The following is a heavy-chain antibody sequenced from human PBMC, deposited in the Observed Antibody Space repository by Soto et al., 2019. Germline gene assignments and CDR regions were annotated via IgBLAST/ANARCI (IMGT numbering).Heavy chain of an antibody. CDR2: IWYDGSNK. V-gene: IGHV3-33*01. Sequence: PGGSLRLSCAASGFTFSSYGMHWVRQAPGKGLEWVAVIWYDGSNKYYADSVKGRFTISRDNSKNTLYLQMNSLRAEDTAVYYCARAFGRWLQLHLPLGYWGQGTLVTVSS. J-gene: IGHJ4*02. CDR3: ARAFGRWLQLHLPLGY. D-gene: IGHD5-12*01. CDR1: GFTFSSYG.